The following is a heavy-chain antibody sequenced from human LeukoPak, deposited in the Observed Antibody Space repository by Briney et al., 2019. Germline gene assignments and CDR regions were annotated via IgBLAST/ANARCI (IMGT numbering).Heavy chain of an antibody. CDR1: GFTFSSYA. Sequence: GASLRLSCAASGFTFSSYAMSWVRQPPGKGLEWVSAISGSGGSTYYADSVKGRFTISRDNSKNTLYLQMNSLRAEDTAVYYCAKSSRRYSSSPYGMDVWGQGTTVTVSS. J-gene: IGHJ6*02. CDR3: AKSSRRYSSSPYGMDV. CDR2: ISGSGGST. D-gene: IGHD6-6*01. V-gene: IGHV3-23*01.